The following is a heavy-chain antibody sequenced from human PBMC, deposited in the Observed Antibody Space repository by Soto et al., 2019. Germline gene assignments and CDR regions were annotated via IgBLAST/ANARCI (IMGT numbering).Heavy chain of an antibody. CDR2: LSGSGTST. V-gene: IGHV3-23*01. CDR1: VFSFVNYA. Sequence: GPLRLYCPASVFSFVNYAMNWVRQAPGKGLEWVSGLSGSGTSTYYADSVKGRFTISRDNSRDTLFLQMNSLAADDTAVYYCAKATTNGGWFNPFDSWGQGALVTVSS. J-gene: IGHJ4*02. D-gene: IGHD6-19*01. CDR3: AKATTNGGWFNPFDS.